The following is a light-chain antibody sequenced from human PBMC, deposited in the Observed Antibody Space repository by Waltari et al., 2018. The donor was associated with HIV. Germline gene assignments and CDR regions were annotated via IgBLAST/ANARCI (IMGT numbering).Light chain of an antibody. V-gene: IGKV1-6*01. CDR1: QGIRNE. CDR2: AAS. Sequence: AIQLTQSPSSLYASVGDRVTITCRASQGIRNELGWYQQKPGKAPKLLIYAASSLQSGVPSRFSGSGSGTDFTLTISSLQPEDSATYYCLQDDSYPRTFGQGTKVEIK. CDR3: LQDDSYPRT. J-gene: IGKJ1*01.